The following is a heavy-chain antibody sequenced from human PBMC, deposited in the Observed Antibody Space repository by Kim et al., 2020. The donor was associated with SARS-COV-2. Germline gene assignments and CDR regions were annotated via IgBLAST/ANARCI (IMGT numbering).Heavy chain of an antibody. V-gene: IGHV4-4*07. CDR3: ARERRYYYYGMDV. Sequence: STPTLKGRFTMSVATSTNPFSLKLSSVTAADTAVYYCARERRYYYYGMDVWGQGTTVTVSS. J-gene: IGHJ6*02.